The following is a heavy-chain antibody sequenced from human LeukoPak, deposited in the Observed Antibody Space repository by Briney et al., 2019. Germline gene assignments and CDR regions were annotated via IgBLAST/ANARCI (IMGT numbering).Heavy chain of an antibody. CDR3: AKGQDGFFDY. Sequence: GGSLRLSCAASGFTFRSYAMSWVRQAPGKGVDWVSSISDSGGSTYYADSMKGRFTISRDNSKNPLYLQMNSLRAEDTAVYYCAKGQDGFFDYWGQGTLVTVSS. CDR2: ISDSGGST. D-gene: IGHD4-17*01. V-gene: IGHV3-23*01. CDR1: GFTFRSYA. J-gene: IGHJ4*02.